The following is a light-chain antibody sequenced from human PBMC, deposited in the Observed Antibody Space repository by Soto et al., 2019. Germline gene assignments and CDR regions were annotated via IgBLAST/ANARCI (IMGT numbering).Light chain of an antibody. CDR3: GPWDSSLRAYV. CDR1: SSNIGGNS. Sequence: QSVLPQPPSLSSAQGQKVIISCYGSSSNIGGNSVSWYQQLPGTAPKLLIYDDNKRPSGIPDRFSGSKSGTSATLGITGFQTGDEAHYYCGPWDSSLRAYVVGTGTKVTV. J-gene: IGLJ1*01. V-gene: IGLV1-51*01. CDR2: DDN.